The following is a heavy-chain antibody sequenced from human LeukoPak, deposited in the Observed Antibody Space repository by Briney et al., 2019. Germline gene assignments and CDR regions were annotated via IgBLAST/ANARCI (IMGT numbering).Heavy chain of an antibody. V-gene: IGHV4-39*07. CDR2: IYYSGST. Sequence: PSETLSLTCTVSGGSISSSSYYWGWIRQPPGKGLEWIGSIYYSGSTYYNPSLKSRVTISVDTSKNQFSLKLSSVTAADTAVYYCARRAAGTFDYWGQGTLVTVSS. CDR1: GGSISSSSYY. D-gene: IGHD6-13*01. CDR3: ARRAAGTFDY. J-gene: IGHJ4*02.